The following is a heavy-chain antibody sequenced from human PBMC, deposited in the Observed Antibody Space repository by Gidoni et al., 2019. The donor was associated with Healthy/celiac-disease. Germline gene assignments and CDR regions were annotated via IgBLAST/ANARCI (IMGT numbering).Heavy chain of an antibody. J-gene: IGHJ4*02. CDR1: GGTFSSYA. CDR2: SIPILGIA. D-gene: IGHD3-22*01. Sequence: QVQLVQSGAEVKKPGSAVKVSCKASGGTFSSYAISWVRQAPGQGLVWMGRSIPILGIANYAQKFQCRVTITEDKSTSTAYMDMSSLRSEDTAVYYCAKDDSSGYPFDYWGQGTLVTVSS. V-gene: IGHV1-69*04. CDR3: AKDDSSGYPFDY.